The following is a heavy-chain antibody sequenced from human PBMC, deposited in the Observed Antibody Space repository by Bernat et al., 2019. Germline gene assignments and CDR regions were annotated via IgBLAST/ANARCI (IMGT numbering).Heavy chain of an antibody. Sequence: QVQLVESGGGVVQPGRSLRLSCAASGFTFSSYAMHWVRQAPGKGLEWVAVISYDGSNKYYADSVKGRFTISRDNSKNTLYLQMNSLRAEDTAVYYCAIGSPLEARPFDYWGQGTLVTVSS. V-gene: IGHV3-30-3*01. CDR1: GFTFSSYA. CDR2: ISYDGSNK. J-gene: IGHJ4*02. CDR3: AIGSPLEARPFDY.